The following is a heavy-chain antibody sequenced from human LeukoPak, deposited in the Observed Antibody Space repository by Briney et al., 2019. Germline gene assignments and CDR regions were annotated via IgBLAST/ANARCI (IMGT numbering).Heavy chain of an antibody. Sequence: PGGSLRLSCAASGFTFSNFEMNWVRQAPGKGLEWVSYISSGGSAINYADSVKGRFTISRDNAKNSLYLQMNSLRAEDTAVYYCARLPGIVVVVAAENWFDPWGQGTLVTVSS. D-gene: IGHD2-15*01. CDR3: ARLPGIVVVVAAENWFDP. CDR2: ISSGGSAI. CDR1: GFTFSNFE. J-gene: IGHJ5*02. V-gene: IGHV3-48*03.